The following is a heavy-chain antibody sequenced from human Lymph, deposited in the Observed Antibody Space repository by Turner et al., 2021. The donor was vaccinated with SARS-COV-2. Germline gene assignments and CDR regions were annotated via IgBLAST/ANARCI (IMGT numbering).Heavy chain of an antibody. CDR3: ARGSRDCSSTSCYPFFDF. CDR1: GGTFSSYA. J-gene: IGHJ4*02. Sequence: QVQLVQSGAEVKKPCSSVKVSCKASGGTFSSYANSWVRQAPGQGLEWMEEIIPIFGTAKYAQKFQGRVTIITDESTSTAYMELSSLRSEDTALYYCARGSRDCSSTSCYPFFDFWGQGTLVTVSS. V-gene: IGHV1-69*01. D-gene: IGHD2-2*01. CDR2: IIPIFGTA.